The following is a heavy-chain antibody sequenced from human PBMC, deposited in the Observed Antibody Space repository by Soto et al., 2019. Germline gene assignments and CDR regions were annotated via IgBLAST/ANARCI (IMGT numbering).Heavy chain of an antibody. V-gene: IGHV3-21*01. D-gene: IGHD2-15*01. CDR3: ARINCSGGSCYLYFDY. CDR1: GFTFSSYS. J-gene: IGHJ4*02. CDR2: ISSSSSYI. Sequence: GGSLRLSCAASGFTFSSYSMNWVRQAPGKGLEWVSSISSSSSYIYYADSVKGRFTISRDNAKNSLYLQMNSLRAEDTAVYYCARINCSGGSCYLYFDYWGQGTLVTVSS.